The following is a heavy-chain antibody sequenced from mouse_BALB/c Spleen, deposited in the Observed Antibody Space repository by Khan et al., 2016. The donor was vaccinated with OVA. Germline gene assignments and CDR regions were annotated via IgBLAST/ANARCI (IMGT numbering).Heavy chain of an antibody. D-gene: IGHD1-1*01. J-gene: IGHJ3*01. CDR1: GFTFSTYG. V-gene: IGHV5-6*01. Sequence: EVMLVESGGDLVKPGGSLKLSCAASGFTFSTYGMSWVRQTPDKRLEWVATVSTGGGYTYSPDSVKGRFTISRDNAKNTLYLQMRSLKSEDTAMFYCARLAYYYDSEGFAYWGQGTLVTVSA. CDR3: ARLAYYYDSEGFAY. CDR2: VSTGGGYT.